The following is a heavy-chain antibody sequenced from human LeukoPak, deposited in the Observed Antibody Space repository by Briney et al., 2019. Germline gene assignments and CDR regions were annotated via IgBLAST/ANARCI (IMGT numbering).Heavy chain of an antibody. D-gene: IGHD6-19*01. CDR1: GGSFSGYY. CDR3: ARGHSSPVLGY. J-gene: IGHJ4*02. V-gene: IGHV4-34*01. CDR2: INHSGST. Sequence: SETLSLTCADYGGSFSGYYWSWIRQPPGEGLEWIGEINHSGSTNYNPSLKSRVTISVDTSKNQFSLKLSSVTAADTAVYYCARGHSSPVLGYWGQGTLVTVSS.